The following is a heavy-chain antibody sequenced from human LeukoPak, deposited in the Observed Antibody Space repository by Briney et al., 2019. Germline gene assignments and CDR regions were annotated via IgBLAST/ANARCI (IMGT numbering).Heavy chain of an antibody. Sequence: GGSLRLSCAASGFTFSSSWMAWVRQAPGKGLEWLAHINQDGSTKYYVDSVKGRFTISRDNAKNSLYLQMNSLRAEDTAVYYCARTYSRAFGYWGQGTLVTVSS. D-gene: IGHD6-13*01. CDR1: GFTFSSSW. V-gene: IGHV3-7*04. CDR2: INQDGSTK. J-gene: IGHJ4*02. CDR3: ARTYSRAFGY.